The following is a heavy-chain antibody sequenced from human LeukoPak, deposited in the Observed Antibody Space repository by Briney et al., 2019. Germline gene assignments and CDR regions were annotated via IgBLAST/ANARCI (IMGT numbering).Heavy chain of an antibody. CDR2: ISYDGSNK. D-gene: IGHD6-19*01. V-gene: IGHV3-30*04. J-gene: IGHJ3*02. CDR1: GFISSSYA. CDR3: ARELAVAGDDAFDI. Sequence: GGSLRLSCAASGFISSSYAMHWVRQAQGKGREWVAVISYDGSNKYYADSVKGRFTSSKNNSKNTLYLQMNSLRAEDTAVYYCARELAVAGDDAFDIWGQGTMVTVSS.